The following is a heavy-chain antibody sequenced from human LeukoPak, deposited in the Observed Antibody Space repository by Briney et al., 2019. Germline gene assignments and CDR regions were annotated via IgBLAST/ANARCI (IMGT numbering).Heavy chain of an antibody. J-gene: IGHJ4*02. CDR2: INPNSGGT. V-gene: IGHV1-2*02. CDR1: GYTFTGYY. Sequence: GASVKVSCKASGYTFTGYYMHWVRQAPGQVLEWMGWINPNSGGTNYAQKFQDRVTMTRDTSISTAYMELSRLRSDDTAVYYCARVGGSGYSYGYGYWGQGTLVTVSS. D-gene: IGHD5-18*01. CDR3: ARVGGSGYSYGYGY.